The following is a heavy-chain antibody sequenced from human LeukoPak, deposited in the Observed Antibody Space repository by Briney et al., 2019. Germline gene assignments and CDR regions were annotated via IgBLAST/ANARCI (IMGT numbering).Heavy chain of an antibody. CDR3: ARASAAARYYKTNRYYYYMDV. D-gene: IGHD6-6*01. CDR2: INHSGST. V-gene: IGHV4-34*01. Sequence: PSETLSLTCAVNGGSFSGYYWSWIRQPPGKGLEWIGEINHSGSTNYNPSLKSRVTISVDTSKNQFSLKLSSVTAADTAVYYCARASAAARYYKTNRYYYYMDVWGKGTTVTVSS. CDR1: GGSFSGYY. J-gene: IGHJ6*03.